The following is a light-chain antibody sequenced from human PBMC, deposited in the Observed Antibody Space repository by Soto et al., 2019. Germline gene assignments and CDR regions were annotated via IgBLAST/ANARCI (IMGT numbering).Light chain of an antibody. CDR3: SSYTSSTLI. J-gene: IGLJ2*01. Sequence: QLVLTQPASVSGSPGQSITISCTGTSSDVGGYNYVSWYQQHPGKAPKLMIYDVSNRPSGVSNRFSGSKSGNTASLTISGLQDEDEADYYCSSYTSSTLIFGGGTKLTVL. CDR2: DVS. V-gene: IGLV2-14*01. CDR1: SSDVGGYNY.